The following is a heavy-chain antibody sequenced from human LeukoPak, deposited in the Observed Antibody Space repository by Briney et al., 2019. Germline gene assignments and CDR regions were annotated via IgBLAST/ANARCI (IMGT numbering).Heavy chain of an antibody. Sequence: GGSLRLSCAASGFTFSSSWMHWVRQAPGKGLVWVSRINPDGSATAYADYVKGRFTISSDNAKNTLSLQMNSLRAEDSAVYHCARGLVGVDDYWGQGTLVTVSS. V-gene: IGHV3-74*01. CDR2: INPDGSAT. CDR1: GFTFSSSW. D-gene: IGHD1-26*01. CDR3: ARGLVGVDDY. J-gene: IGHJ4*02.